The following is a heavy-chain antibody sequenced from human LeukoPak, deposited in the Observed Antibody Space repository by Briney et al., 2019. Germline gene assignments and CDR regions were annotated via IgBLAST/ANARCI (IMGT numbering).Heavy chain of an antibody. CDR3: ARSTAGLDY. V-gene: IGHV3-48*04. J-gene: IGHJ4*02. Sequence: PGGSLRLSCAASGFTFSSYSMNWVRQAPGKGLEWISYISSSSGTIYYADSVKGRFTISRDNAKNSLYLQMNSLRAEDTAVYYCARSTAGLDYWGQGTLVTVSS. CDR1: GFTFSSYS. D-gene: IGHD1-1*01. CDR2: ISSSSGTI.